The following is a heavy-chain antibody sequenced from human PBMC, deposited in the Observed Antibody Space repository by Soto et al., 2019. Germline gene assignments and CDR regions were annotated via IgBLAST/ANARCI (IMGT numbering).Heavy chain of an antibody. CDR3: AKDPQDSSFS. CDR1: GFNFRNYA. V-gene: IGHV3-23*01. Sequence: GGSLRLSCAASGFNFRNYAMSWVRQAPGKGLEWVSTISSGDAFTYYADSVKGRFTISRDYSKSTLYLQMNTLRAEDTAVYYCAKDPQDSSFSWGQGTLVTVSS. D-gene: IGHD6-19*01. CDR2: ISSGDAFT. J-gene: IGHJ5*02.